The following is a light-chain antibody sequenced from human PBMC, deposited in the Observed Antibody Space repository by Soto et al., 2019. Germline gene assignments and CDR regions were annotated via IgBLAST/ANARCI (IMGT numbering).Light chain of an antibody. J-gene: IGLJ1*01. Sequence: QSVLTQPPSVSGAPGQRVTISCTGSSSNIGAGSDVHWYQQLPGTAPKLLIYANTNRPSGVPDRFSGSKSGTSASLAITGLQAEDEADYYCQSYDSSLSGYVFGTGTKHTVL. V-gene: IGLV1-40*01. CDR2: ANT. CDR3: QSYDSSLSGYV. CDR1: SSNIGAGSD.